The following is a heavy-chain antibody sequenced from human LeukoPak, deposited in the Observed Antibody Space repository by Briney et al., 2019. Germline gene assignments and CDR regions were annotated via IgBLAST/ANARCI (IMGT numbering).Heavy chain of an antibody. D-gene: IGHD5-18*01. J-gene: IGHJ4*02. CDR1: GFSLDDYS. Sequence: GGSLRLSCAASGFSLDDYSMNWVRQAPGKGLEWISYISRSTNTIYYADSVKGRFTISRDNARNSLYLQMNSLRAEDTAVFYCARVGDYNYGSSSHFDSWGRGTLVTVSS. V-gene: IGHV3-48*01. CDR2: ISRSTNTI. CDR3: ARVGDYNYGSSSHFDS.